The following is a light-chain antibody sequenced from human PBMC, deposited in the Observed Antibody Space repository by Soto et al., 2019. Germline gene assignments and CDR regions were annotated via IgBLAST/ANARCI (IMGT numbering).Light chain of an antibody. J-gene: IGKJ1*01. CDR2: DAS. CDR1: QGIRNE. Sequence: DIQMTQSPSSLSASVGDRVTITCRASQGIRNELGWYQQKPGRAPKRLIYDASSLQSGVPSRFSGSGFGTEFTFTITSLQPEDFATYYCLQHYNYPWTFGQGTKVDIK. V-gene: IGKV1-17*01. CDR3: LQHYNYPWT.